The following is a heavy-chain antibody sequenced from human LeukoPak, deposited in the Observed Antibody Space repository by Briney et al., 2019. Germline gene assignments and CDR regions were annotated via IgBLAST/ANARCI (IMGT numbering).Heavy chain of an antibody. CDR1: GGSISSDY. J-gene: IGHJ6*02. Sequence: PSETLSLTCTVSGGSISSDYWSWIRQPPGKGLEWIGYIYYSGSTNYNPSFKSRVTISVDTSKNQLSLKLSSVTAADTAVYYCARYTTTDYYYGMDVWGQGTTVTVS. CDR3: ARYTTTDYYYGMDV. D-gene: IGHD1-1*01. V-gene: IGHV4-59*01. CDR2: IYYSGST.